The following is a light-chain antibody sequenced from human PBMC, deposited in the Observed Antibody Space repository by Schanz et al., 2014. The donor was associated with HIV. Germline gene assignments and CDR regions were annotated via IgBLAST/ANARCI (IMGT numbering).Light chain of an antibody. CDR1: QSLTSRY. Sequence: EIVLTQSPGTLSLSPGERATLSCRASQSLTSRYLAWYLQKPGQAPRLLIFGASIRTTGIPDRFSGSGSGTDFTLTITRLEPEDFAVYYCQQFDGSLYTFGRGTKLEIK. V-gene: IGKV3-20*01. CDR2: GAS. CDR3: QQFDGSLYT. J-gene: IGKJ2*01.